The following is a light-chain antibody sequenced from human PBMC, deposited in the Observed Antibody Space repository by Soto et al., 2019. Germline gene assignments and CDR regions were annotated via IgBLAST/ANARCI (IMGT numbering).Light chain of an antibody. CDR1: QSVTSNY. CDR3: QQYGSTPSIT. CDR2: AAS. J-gene: IGKJ5*01. Sequence: EIVLTQSPGTLSLSPGERATLSCRASQSVTSNYLAWYQLKPGQAPRLLIYAASNTATGIPDRFSGSGSGTDFTLSISRLEPEDFAVYYCQQYGSTPSITFGQGTLLEIK. V-gene: IGKV3-20*01.